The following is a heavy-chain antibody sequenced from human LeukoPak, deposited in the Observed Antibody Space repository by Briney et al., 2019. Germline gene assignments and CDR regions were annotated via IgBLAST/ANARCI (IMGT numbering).Heavy chain of an antibody. Sequence: SVPVSCQGCGYILPGYYMHWVRPAACQGLEWMGWINPNSGGTNYAQKFQGRVNMTRDTSINTAYMVLSRLRSDDTAVCCCSRGRLWFREWGSWFDPWGEGTLVTVSS. J-gene: IGHJ5*02. CDR3: SRGRLWFREWGSWFDP. CDR1: GYILPGYY. CDR2: INPNSGGT. D-gene: IGHD3-10*01. V-gene: IGHV1-2*02.